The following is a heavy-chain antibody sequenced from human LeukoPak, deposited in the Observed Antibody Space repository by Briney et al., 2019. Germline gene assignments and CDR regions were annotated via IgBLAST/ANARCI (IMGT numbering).Heavy chain of an antibody. CDR2: ISYDGSNK. D-gene: IGHD3-3*01. Sequence: GRSLRLSCAASGFTFSSYGMHWVRQAPGKGLEWVAVISYDGSNKYYADSVKGRFTISRDNSKNSLYLQMNSLRAEDTAVYYCAGPHYTFWSGYDHWGQGTLVTVSS. V-gene: IGHV3-30*03. CDR1: GFTFSSYG. J-gene: IGHJ5*02. CDR3: AGPHYTFWSGYDH.